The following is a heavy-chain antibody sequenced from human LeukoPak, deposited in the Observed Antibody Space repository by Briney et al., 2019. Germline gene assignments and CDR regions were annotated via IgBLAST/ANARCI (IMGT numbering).Heavy chain of an antibody. V-gene: IGHV4-34*01. CDR1: GGSFSGYY. Sequence: SETLSLTCAVYGGSFSGYYWSWIRQPPGKGLEWIGEINHSGSTNYNPSLKSRVAISVDTSKNQFSLKLSSVTAADTAVYYCARGDLLCSSTSCYFLENYGMDVWGQGTTVTVSS. D-gene: IGHD2-2*01. J-gene: IGHJ6*02. CDR2: INHSGST. CDR3: ARGDLLCSSTSCYFLENYGMDV.